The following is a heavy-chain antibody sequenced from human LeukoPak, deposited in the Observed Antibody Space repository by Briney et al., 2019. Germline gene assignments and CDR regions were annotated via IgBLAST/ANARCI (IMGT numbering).Heavy chain of an antibody. CDR1: GYSISSGYY. CDR3: ARAFMSPGGFDP. CDR2: IFHSGST. Sequence: SETLSLTCAVSGYSISSGYYWGWIRQPPGKGLEWIGSIFHSGSTYYNPSLKSRVTISVDTSKNQLSVKLSSVTAADTAVYYCARAFMSPGGFDPWGQGTLVTVSS. V-gene: IGHV4-38-2*01. D-gene: IGHD3-10*01. J-gene: IGHJ5*02.